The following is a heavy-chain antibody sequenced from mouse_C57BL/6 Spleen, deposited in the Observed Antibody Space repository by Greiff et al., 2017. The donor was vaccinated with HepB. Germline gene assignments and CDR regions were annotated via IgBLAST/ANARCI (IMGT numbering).Heavy chain of an antibody. Sequence: GGGLVQPKGSLKLSCAASGFSFNTYAMNWVRQAPGKGLEWVARIRSKSNNYATYYADSVKDRFTISRDDSESMLYLQMNNLKTEDTAMYYCVRQLLTGGAMDYWGQGTSVTVSS. CDR2: IRSKSNNYAT. CDR3: VRQLLTGGAMDY. V-gene: IGHV10-1*01. CDR1: GFSFNTYA. J-gene: IGHJ4*01. D-gene: IGHD4-1*01.